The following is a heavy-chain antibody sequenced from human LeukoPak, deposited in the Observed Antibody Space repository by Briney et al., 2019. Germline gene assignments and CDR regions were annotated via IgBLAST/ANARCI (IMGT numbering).Heavy chain of an antibody. CDR2: INDDGYT. V-gene: IGHV4-34*01. D-gene: IGHD2-2*02. Sequence: PSETLSLTCGVYGVSFTGNYWSWIRQPPGKRPEWIGEINDDGYTNYNPSLRSRVTISLDTSENHLSLRLTSVTAADTAVYYCARIRCGHTDDICYNHWGQGTLVTVSS. CDR1: GVSFTGNY. J-gene: IGHJ4*02. CDR3: ARIRCGHTDDICYNH.